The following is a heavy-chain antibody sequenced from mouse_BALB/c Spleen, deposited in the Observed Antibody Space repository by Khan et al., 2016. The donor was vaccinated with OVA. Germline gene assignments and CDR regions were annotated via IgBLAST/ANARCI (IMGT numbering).Heavy chain of an antibody. CDR3: ARAWAMDY. CDR1: GFTFSDYG. Sequence: EVELVESGGGLVQPGGSRKLSCAASGFTFSDYGLAWVRQAPGKGPEWVAFISSLAYSIYYADTVTGRFTISRENAKNTLYLEMGSLRSEDTAMYDCARAWAMDYWGQGTSVTVSS. V-gene: IGHV5-15*02. CDR2: ISSLAYSI. J-gene: IGHJ4*01.